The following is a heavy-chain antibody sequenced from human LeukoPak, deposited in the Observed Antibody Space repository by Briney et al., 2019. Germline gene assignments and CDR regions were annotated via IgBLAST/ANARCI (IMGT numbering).Heavy chain of an antibody. V-gene: IGHV1-46*01. CDR2: INPSGGST. J-gene: IGHJ5*02. CDR1: GYTFTSYY. D-gene: IGHD6-13*01. CDR3: AREATYSSSWHNWFDP. Sequence: ASVKVSCKASGYTFTSYYMHWVRQAPGQGLEWMGIINPSGGSTSYAQKFQGRVTMTRDTSTSTVYMELSSLRSEDTAVYYCAREATYSSSWHNWFDPWGQETLVTVSS.